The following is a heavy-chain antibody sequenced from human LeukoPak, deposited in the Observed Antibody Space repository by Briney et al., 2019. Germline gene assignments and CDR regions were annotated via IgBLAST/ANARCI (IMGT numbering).Heavy chain of an antibody. CDR2: ISSSSSYI. CDR1: GFTFSSYS. J-gene: IGHJ4*02. V-gene: IGHV3-21*01. D-gene: IGHD6-13*01. CDR3: ARGIAAARRFDY. Sequence: GGSLRLSCAASGFTFSSYSMNWVRQAPGKGLEWVSSISSSSSYIYYADSVKGRFTISRDNAKNSLYLQMNGLRAEDTAVYYCARGIAAARRFDYWGQGTLVTVSS.